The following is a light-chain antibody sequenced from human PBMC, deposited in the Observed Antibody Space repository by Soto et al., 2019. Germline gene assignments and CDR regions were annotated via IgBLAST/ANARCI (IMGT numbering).Light chain of an antibody. J-gene: IGKJ4*01. V-gene: IGKV1-9*01. CDR3: QQLKSYDSHT. Sequence: DIQLTQSPSFLSASVGDRVTITCRASQGISSYLAWYQQKPGKAPKLLIYAASTLQSGVPSRFSGSGSGTEFTLTISSLQPEDFATYYCQQLKSYDSHTFCGGTKVDIK. CDR1: QGISSY. CDR2: AAS.